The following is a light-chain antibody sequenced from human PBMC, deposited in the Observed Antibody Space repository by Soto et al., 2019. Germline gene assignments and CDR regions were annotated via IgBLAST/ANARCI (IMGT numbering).Light chain of an antibody. CDR3: QSYDSSLREV. CDR1: SSNIGAGYD. CDR2: GNS. V-gene: IGLV1-40*01. J-gene: IGLJ2*01. Sequence: QSVLTQPPSVSGAPGQRVIISCTGSSSNIGAGYDVHWYQQLPGTAPKLLIYGNSNRPSGVPDRFSGSKSGTSASLAITGLQAEDEADYYCQSYDSSLREVFGGGTKVTVL.